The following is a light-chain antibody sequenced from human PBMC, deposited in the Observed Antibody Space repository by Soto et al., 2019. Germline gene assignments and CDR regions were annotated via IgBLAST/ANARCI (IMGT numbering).Light chain of an antibody. CDR2: AAS. Sequence: DIQMTQSPSSVSASVGDRVTITCQASQAISPWLAWYQQKPGKAPKLLIYAASNLQTGVPSRFSGSGSGTDFTLTISSLQPEDFATYYCQQANSFPLTFGQGTKVEIK. V-gene: IGKV1D-12*01. J-gene: IGKJ1*01. CDR3: QQANSFPLT. CDR1: QAISPW.